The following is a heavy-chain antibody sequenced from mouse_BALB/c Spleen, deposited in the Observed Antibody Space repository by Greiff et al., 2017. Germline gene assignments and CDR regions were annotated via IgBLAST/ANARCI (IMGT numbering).Heavy chain of an antibody. J-gene: IGHJ4*01. V-gene: IGHV14-4*02. CDR1: GFNIKAYY. Sequence: DVKLQESGAELVRSGASVKLSCTASGFNIKAYYMHWVKQRPEQGLEWIGWIDPENGDTEYAPKFQGKATMTADTSSNTAYLQRSSLTSEDTAVYYCNAWDVGCAMDYWGQGTSVTVAS. CDR3: NAWDVGCAMDY. CDR2: IDPENGDT. D-gene: IGHD4-1*01.